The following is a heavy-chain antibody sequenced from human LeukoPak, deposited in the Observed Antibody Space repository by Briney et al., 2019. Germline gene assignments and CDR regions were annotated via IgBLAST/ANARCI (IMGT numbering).Heavy chain of an antibody. CDR3: TRVASRVMTTYYFDY. D-gene: IGHD3-16*01. CDR1: GGSISNGSYY. J-gene: IGHJ4*02. Sequence: SETLSLTCTVSGGSISNGSYYWGWIRQPPRKGLEWIGSIYYSGSAYFNPSLKSRVNILIDTSKNQFSLKLTSVTAADTAVYYCTRVASRVMTTYYFDYWGQGALVTVSS. V-gene: IGHV4-39*07. CDR2: IYYSGSA.